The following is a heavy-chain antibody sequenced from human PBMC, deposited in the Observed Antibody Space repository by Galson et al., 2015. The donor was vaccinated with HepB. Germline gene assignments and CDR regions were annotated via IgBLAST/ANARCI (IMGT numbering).Heavy chain of an antibody. Sequence: CAISGDSVSNKKAAWHWIRRSPSRGPEWLGRTYYRSEWYHEYAVSLKSRIIINPDTSKNQFSLQLNSMTPEDTAVYYCARDTTGSRFEDWGQGTLVTVSS. D-gene: IGHD2-8*01. CDR2: TYYRSEWYH. J-gene: IGHJ4*02. CDR1: GDSVSNKKAA. CDR3: ARDTTGSRFED. V-gene: IGHV6-1*01.